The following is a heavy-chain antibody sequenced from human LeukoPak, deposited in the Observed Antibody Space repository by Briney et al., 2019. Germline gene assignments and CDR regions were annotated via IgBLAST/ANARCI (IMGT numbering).Heavy chain of an antibody. D-gene: IGHD3-10*01. Sequence: SQTLSLACTVSGGSISSGSYYWSWIRQPAGKGLEWIGRIYTSGSTNYNPSLKSRVTISIDKSKNQFSLKLTSVTAADTAVYYCVGGDSGHFEYWGQGTLVTVSS. J-gene: IGHJ4*02. CDR1: GGSISSGSYY. CDR3: VGGDSGHFEY. CDR2: IYTSGST. V-gene: IGHV4-61*02.